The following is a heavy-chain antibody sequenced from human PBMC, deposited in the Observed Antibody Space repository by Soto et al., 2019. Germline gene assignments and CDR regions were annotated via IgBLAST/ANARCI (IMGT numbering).Heavy chain of an antibody. J-gene: IGHJ5*02. D-gene: IGHD3-16*02. V-gene: IGHV4-30-4*01. CDR1: GGSIRSGDYY. Sequence: TSETLSLTCTVSGGSIRSGDYYWSWIRQPPGKGLEWIGYIYYSGSTYYNPSLKSRVSISVDTSQNQFSLKLSSVTAADTAVYYCARDRGGYRDTGALDPWGQGTLVTVSS. CDR2: IYYSGST. CDR3: ARDRGGYRDTGALDP.